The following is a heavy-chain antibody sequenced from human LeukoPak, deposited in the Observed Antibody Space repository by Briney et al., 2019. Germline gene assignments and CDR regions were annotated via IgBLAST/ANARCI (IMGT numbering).Heavy chain of an antibody. CDR3: ARGFVVVTAMGAFDI. D-gene: IGHD2-21*02. Sequence: PSETLSLTCAVYGGPFSGYYWSWTRQPPGKGLEWIGEINHSGSTNYNPSLKSRVTISVDTSKNQFSLKLSSVTAADTAVYYCARGFVVVTAMGAFDIWGQGTMVTVSS. V-gene: IGHV4-34*01. J-gene: IGHJ3*02. CDR1: GGPFSGYY. CDR2: INHSGST.